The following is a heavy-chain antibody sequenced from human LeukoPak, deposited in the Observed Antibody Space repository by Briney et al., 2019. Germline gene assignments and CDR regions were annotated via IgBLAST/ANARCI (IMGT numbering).Heavy chain of an antibody. V-gene: IGHV1-18*04. D-gene: IGHD2-2*01. CDR3: ARALGYCSSTSCLYDY. Sequence: GASVKVSCKASGYTFTSYGISWVRQAPGQGLEWMGWISAYNGNTNYAQKLQDRVTMTTDTSTSTAYMELRSLRSDDTAVYYCARALGYCSSTSCLYDYWGQGTLVTVSS. CDR2: ISAYNGNT. J-gene: IGHJ4*02. CDR1: GYTFTSYG.